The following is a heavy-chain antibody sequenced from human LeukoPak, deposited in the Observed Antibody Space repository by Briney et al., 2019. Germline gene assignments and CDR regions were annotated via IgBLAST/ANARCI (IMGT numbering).Heavy chain of an antibody. V-gene: IGHV3-23*01. CDR2: ISGSGGST. CDR3: AKGYYYYYGMDV. Sequence: GGSLRLSCAASGFTFGSYAMSWVRQAPGKGLEWVSAISGSGGSTYYADSVKGRFTISRDNSKNTLYLQMNSLRAGDTAVYYCAKGYYYYYGMDVWGQGTTVTVSS. J-gene: IGHJ6*02. CDR1: GFTFGSYA.